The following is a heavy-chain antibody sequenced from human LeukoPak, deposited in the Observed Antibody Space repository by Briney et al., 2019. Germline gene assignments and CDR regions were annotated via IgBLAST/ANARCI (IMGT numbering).Heavy chain of an antibody. CDR1: GFTFSSYA. Sequence: GGSLRLSCAASGFTFSSYAMHWVRQAPGKGLEWVAVISYDGSNKYYADSVKGRFTISRDNSKNTLYLQMNSLRAEDTAVYYCARHAASWFGELLPFDYWGQGTLVTVSS. V-gene: IGHV3-30-3*01. D-gene: IGHD3-10*01. J-gene: IGHJ4*02. CDR3: ARHAASWFGELLPFDY. CDR2: ISYDGSNK.